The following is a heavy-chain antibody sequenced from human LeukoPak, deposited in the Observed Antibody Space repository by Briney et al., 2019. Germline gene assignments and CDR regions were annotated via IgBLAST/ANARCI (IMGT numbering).Heavy chain of an antibody. V-gene: IGHV1-69*13. J-gene: IGHJ4*02. D-gene: IGHD6-13*01. CDR2: IIPIFGTA. CDR1: GCTFSSYA. Sequence: SVKVSCKASGCTFSSYAISWVRQAPGQGLEWMGGIIPIFGTANYAQKYQGRVTITADESTSTAYMELSSLRSEDTAVYYCARALVRDSSSWYGTGGFDYWGQGNLVTVSS. CDR3: ARALVRDSSSWYGTGGFDY.